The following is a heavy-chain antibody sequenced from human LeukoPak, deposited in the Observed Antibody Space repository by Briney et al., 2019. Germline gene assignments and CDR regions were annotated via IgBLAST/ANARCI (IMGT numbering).Heavy chain of an antibody. CDR3: AKERAGYTNPYYFDY. Sequence: GGSLRLSCVASGLSFGSFAMTWVRQAPGKGLEWVAVISYDGSNKYYADSVKGRFTISRDNSKNTLYLHMNSLRAEDTAVYYCAKERAGYTNPYYFDYWGQGTLVTVSS. CDR1: GLSFGSFA. J-gene: IGHJ4*02. CDR2: ISYDGSNK. V-gene: IGHV3-30*18. D-gene: IGHD3-16*02.